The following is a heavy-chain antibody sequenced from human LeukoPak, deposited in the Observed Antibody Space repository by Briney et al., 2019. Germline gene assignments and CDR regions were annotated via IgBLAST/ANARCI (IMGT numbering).Heavy chain of an antibody. J-gene: IGHJ4*02. V-gene: IGHV3-74*01. D-gene: IGHD6-13*01. CDR1: GFTFNSHW. CDR2: ISSDGRDT. CDR3: AMIAVTATWAPDY. Sequence: GGSLRLSCAASGFTFNSHWMHWVRQAPGKGLVWLSRISSDGRDTGYADSVNGRFTISRDNAKNSLYLQMNSLRAEDTAVYYCAMIAVTATWAPDYWGQGTLVTVSS.